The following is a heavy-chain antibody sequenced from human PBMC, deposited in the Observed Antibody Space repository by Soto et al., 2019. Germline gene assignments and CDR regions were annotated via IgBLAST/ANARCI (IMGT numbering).Heavy chain of an antibody. J-gene: IGHJ4*02. CDR2: IYYSGST. Sequence: QLQLQESGPGLVKPSETLFLTCTVSGGSISSSSYYWGWIRQPPGKGLEWIGSIYYSGSTYYNPSLKSRVTISVDTSKNQFSLKLSSVTAADTAVYYCARPGNYGSGSYLYYLDYWGQGTLVTVSS. V-gene: IGHV4-39*01. CDR1: GGSISSSSYY. CDR3: ARPGNYGSGSYLYYLDY. D-gene: IGHD3-10*01.